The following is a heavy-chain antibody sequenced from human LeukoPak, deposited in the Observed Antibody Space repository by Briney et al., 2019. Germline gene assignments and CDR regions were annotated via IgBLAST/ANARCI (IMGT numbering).Heavy chain of an antibody. D-gene: IGHD6-19*01. Sequence: GGSLRLSCAASGFTFSSYSMNWVRQAPGKGLEWVSSISSSSSHIYYADSVKGRFTISRDNAKNSLYLQMNSLRAEDTAVYYCARGGSGWYPRPFDYWGQGTLVTVSS. CDR1: GFTFSSYS. CDR2: ISSSSSHI. CDR3: ARGGSGWYPRPFDY. V-gene: IGHV3-21*01. J-gene: IGHJ4*02.